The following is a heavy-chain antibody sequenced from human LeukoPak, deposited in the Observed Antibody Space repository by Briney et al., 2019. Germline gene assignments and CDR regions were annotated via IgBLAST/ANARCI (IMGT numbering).Heavy chain of an antibody. V-gene: IGHV3-21*01. CDR3: ARDKSVGYSNFNDY. D-gene: IGHD4-4*01. J-gene: IGHJ4*02. CDR1: GFTFSSYS. Sequence: AGGSLRLSCAASGFTFSSYSMTWVRQAPGKGLEWVSSISSSSSYIYYADSVKGRFTISRDNAKNSLYLQMNSLRAEDTAVYYCARDKSVGYSNFNDYWGQGTLVTVSS. CDR2: ISSSSSYI.